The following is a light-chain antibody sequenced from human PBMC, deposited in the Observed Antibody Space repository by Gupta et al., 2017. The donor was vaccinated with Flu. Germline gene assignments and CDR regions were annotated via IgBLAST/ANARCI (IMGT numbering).Light chain of an antibody. Sequence: DIQMTQSPSSVSASVGDRVTITCRASQDISTWLAWYQQEPGRAPKLLIYGATSLRSGVPSRFSGSGSGIHFTLTISSLQPEDFATYYCQQANSFPLTFGGGTKVEIK. V-gene: IGKV1-12*01. CDR1: QDISTW. J-gene: IGKJ4*01. CDR3: QQANSFPLT. CDR2: GAT.